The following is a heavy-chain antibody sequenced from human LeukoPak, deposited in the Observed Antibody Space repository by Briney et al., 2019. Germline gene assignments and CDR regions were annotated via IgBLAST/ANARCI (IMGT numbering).Heavy chain of an antibody. D-gene: IGHD6-19*01. CDR1: GYTFIDYY. Sequence: ASVRVSCKASGYTFIDYYLHWLRQAPGQGLEWMGRINPNRGDTKPAQKFQGRVTMTRDTSISVAYMELSSLQSDDTAVYYCARNPDEHWLDESENWYFDLWGSGTLVTVSS. CDR2: INPNRGDT. J-gene: IGHJ2*01. V-gene: IGHV1-2*06. CDR3: ARNPDEHWLDESENWYFDL.